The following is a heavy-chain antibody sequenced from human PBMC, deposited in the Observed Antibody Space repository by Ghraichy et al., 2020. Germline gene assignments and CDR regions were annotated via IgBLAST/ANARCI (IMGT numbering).Heavy chain of an antibody. J-gene: IGHJ4*02. CDR3: ARVVDFGVKTFDY. V-gene: IGHV4-38-2*01. CDR1: GYSISSGYY. Sequence: SETLSLTCAVSGYSISSGYYWGWIRQPPGKGLEWIGSIYHSGSTYYNPSLKSRVTISVDTSKNQFSLKLSSVTAADTAVYYCARVVDFGVKTFDYWGQGTLVTVSS. D-gene: IGHD3-3*01. CDR2: IYHSGST.